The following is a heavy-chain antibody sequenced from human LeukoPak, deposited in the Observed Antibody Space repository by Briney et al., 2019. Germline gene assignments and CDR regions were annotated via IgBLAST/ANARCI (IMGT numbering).Heavy chain of an antibody. D-gene: IGHD6-13*01. J-gene: IGHJ4*02. CDR3: ARQQRGAFDY. V-gene: IGHV6-1*01. CDR1: GARVSSNTPA. CDR2: TYYRSKWYN. Sequence: SQTLSLTVAISGARVSSNTPAWNWIRHSPSRGLEWLGRTYYRSKWYNDYAVSVRSRITINPDTAKNQFSLQLSSVTPEDTAVYYCARQQRGAFDYWGQGTLVTVSS.